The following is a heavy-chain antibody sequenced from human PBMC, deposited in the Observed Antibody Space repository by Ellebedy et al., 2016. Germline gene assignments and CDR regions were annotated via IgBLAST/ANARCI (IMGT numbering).Heavy chain of an antibody. Sequence: ASVKVSXXASGYTFTSYGISWVRQAPGQGLEWMGWISAYNGNTNYAQKLQGRVTMTTDTSTSTAYMELRSLRSDDTAVYYCARDRDYDILTGGPWGQGTLVTVSS. CDR2: ISAYNGNT. J-gene: IGHJ5*02. CDR3: ARDRDYDILTGGP. CDR1: GYTFTSYG. D-gene: IGHD3-9*01. V-gene: IGHV1-18*01.